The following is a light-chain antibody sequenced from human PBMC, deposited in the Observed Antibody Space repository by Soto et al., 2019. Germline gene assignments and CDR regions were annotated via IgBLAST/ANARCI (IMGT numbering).Light chain of an antibody. CDR1: QSVSNY. J-gene: IGKJ4*01. CDR3: QQRSNRNLPWT. CDR2: DAS. V-gene: IGKV3-11*01. Sequence: EIVLTQSPATLSLSPGERATLSCRASQSVSNYLAWYQQKPGQAPRLLIYDASTRATGIPARFSGSGSGTDFTLTISSIEPEAFAVSYCQQRSNRNLPWTFGRGTKVEIK.